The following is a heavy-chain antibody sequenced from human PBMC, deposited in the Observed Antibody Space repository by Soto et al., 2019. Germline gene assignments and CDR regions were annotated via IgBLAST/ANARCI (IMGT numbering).Heavy chain of an antibody. V-gene: IGHV1-3*01. CDR1: GYTFTSYA. D-gene: IGHD2-2*01. CDR3: ARGQCSSRTSCYEVGLDP. CDR2: INAGNGKT. J-gene: IGHJ5*02. Sequence: ASVKVSCKASGYTFTSYAMHWVRQAPGQRLEWMGWINAGNGKTNYAQKFQGRVTITADTSTSTANMQLSSLRSEDTAVYYCARGQCSSRTSCYEVGLDPWGQGTLVTVSS.